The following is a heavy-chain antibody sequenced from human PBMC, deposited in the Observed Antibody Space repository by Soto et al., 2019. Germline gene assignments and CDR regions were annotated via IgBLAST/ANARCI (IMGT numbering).Heavy chain of an antibody. CDR1: GFTVSSNY. CDR3: AAPRGSSSWYLKFDY. D-gene: IGHD6-13*01. Sequence: EVQLVESGGGLVQPGGSLRLSCAASGFTVSSNYMSWVRQAPGKGLEWVSVIYSGGSTYYADSVKGRFTISRHNSKNTLYRQMNSLRAEDTAVYYCAAPRGSSSWYLKFDYWGQGTLVTVSS. J-gene: IGHJ4*02. CDR2: IYSGGST. V-gene: IGHV3-53*04.